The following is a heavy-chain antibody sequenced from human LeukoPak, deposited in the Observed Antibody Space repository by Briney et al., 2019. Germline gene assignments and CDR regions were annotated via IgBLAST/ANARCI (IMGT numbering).Heavy chain of an antibody. V-gene: IGHV3-66*01. CDR1: GFTVSNNY. Sequence: GGSLRLSCAASGFTVSNNYMTWVRQAPGKGLEWVSLIYSAGSTYYADSVKGRFTISRDNSKNTVYLQMNSLRAEDTAVYYCAKDEVTAFDYWGQGTLVTVSS. D-gene: IGHD2-21*02. CDR3: AKDEVTAFDY. J-gene: IGHJ4*02. CDR2: IYSAGST.